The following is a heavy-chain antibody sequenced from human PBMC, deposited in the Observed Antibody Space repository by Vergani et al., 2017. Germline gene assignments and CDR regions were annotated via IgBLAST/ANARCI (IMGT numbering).Heavy chain of an antibody. Sequence: QVQLVESGGGLVKPGGSLRLSCAASGFTFSDYYMSWIRQAPGKGLEWVSYISSSGSTIYYADSVKGRFTISRDNAKHSLYLQLNSLRAEDTAVYYCARDQEYTAMVSYTPPICWGQGTLVTVSS. CDR1: GFTFSDYY. D-gene: IGHD5-18*01. V-gene: IGHV3-11*01. CDR2: ISSSGSTI. CDR3: ARDQEYTAMVSYTPPIC. J-gene: IGHJ4*02.